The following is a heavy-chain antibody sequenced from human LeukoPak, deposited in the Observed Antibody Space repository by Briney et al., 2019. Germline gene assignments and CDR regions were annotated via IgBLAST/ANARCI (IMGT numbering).Heavy chain of an antibody. CDR3: ARDGESTESWTWFDP. V-gene: IGHV3-30*03. J-gene: IGHJ5*02. Sequence: GGSLRLSCAASGFTFSSYGMHWVRQAPGKGLEWVAVISYDGSNKYYADSVKGRFTISRDNAKNTLYLQMNSLRADDTAVYYCARDGESTESWTWFDPWGQGTLVTVSS. CDR2: ISYDGSNK. CDR1: GFTFSSYG. D-gene: IGHD7-27*01.